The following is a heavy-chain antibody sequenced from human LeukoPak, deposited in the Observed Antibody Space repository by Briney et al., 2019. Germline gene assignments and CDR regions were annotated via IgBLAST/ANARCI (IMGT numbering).Heavy chain of an antibody. Sequence: GSLRLSCAASGFTFSSYAMSWIRQPPGKGLEWVGEINHSGSTNYNPSLKSRVTISVDTSKNQFSLKLSSVTAADTAVYYCARGIWQQLFGYWGQGTLVTVSS. D-gene: IGHD6-13*01. CDR3: ARGIWQQLFGY. CDR1: GFTFSSYA. V-gene: IGHV4-34*01. J-gene: IGHJ4*02. CDR2: INHSGST.